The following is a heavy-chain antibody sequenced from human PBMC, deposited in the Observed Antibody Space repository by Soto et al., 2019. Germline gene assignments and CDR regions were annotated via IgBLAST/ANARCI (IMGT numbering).Heavy chain of an antibody. J-gene: IGHJ4*02. CDR1: GYTFTSYG. CDR3: ARDNTEYYYYDSSGYYGSDY. Sequence: QVQLVQSGAEVKKPGASVKVSCKASGYTFTSYGISWVRQAPGQGLEWMGWISAYNGNTNYAQKLQGRVTMTTDTSTSTAYMELRSLRYDDTAVYDCARDNTEYYYYDSSGYYGSDYWGQGTLVTVSS. V-gene: IGHV1-18*01. CDR2: ISAYNGNT. D-gene: IGHD3-22*01.